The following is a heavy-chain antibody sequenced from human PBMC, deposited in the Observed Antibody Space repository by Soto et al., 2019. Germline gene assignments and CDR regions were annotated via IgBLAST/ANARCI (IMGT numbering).Heavy chain of an antibody. CDR3: ASHSSHWPFFDF. D-gene: IGHD6-13*01. V-gene: IGHV4-61*08. J-gene: IGHJ4*02. CDR2: IYYSGIT. CDR1: GASMSSGGYY. Sequence: PSEILSLTCTVSGASMSSGGYYWTWIRQSPGKGLEWIGYIYYSGITYYNPSLNSRVTMSVDTSKNQFSLKLSSVTAADTAVYYCASHSSHWPFFDFWGQGTLVTVSS.